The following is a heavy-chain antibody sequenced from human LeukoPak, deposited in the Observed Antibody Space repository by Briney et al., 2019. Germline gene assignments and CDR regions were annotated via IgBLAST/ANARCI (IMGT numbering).Heavy chain of an antibody. V-gene: IGHV4-59*01. D-gene: IGHD6-13*01. J-gene: IGHJ4*02. CDR2: IYYSGST. CDR3: ATGYSSSWYPPFAY. CDR1: GGSISSYY. Sequence: PSETLSLTCTVSGGSISSYYWSWVRQPPGKGLEWIGYIYYSGSTNYSPSLKSRVTISVDTSKNQFSLKLSSVTAADTAVYYCATGYSSSWYPPFAYWGQGTLVTVSS.